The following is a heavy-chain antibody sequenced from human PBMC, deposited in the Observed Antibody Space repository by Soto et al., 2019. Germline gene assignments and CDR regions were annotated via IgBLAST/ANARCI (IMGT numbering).Heavy chain of an antibody. CDR1: GYSFTNYW. Sequence: EVQLVQSGAEVKKPGESLRISCKGSGYSFTNYWISWVRQMPGKGLEWMGRIDPSDSYTNYSPSFQGHVTISADKSISTAYLQWSSLKASDTAMYYCAREGHYYDSSGYYRETWFDPWGQGTLVTVSS. CDR3: AREGHYYDSSGYYRETWFDP. CDR2: IDPSDSYT. V-gene: IGHV5-10-1*01. D-gene: IGHD3-22*01. J-gene: IGHJ5*02.